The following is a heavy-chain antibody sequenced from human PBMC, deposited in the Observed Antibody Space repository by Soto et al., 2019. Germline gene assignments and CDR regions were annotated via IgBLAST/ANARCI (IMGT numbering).Heavy chain of an antibody. V-gene: IGHV4-4*02. Sequence: QVQLQESGPGLVKPSGTLSLTCAVSGGSISSSNWWSWVRQPPGKGLEWIGEIYHSGSTNYNPSLKRRVTISVDKSKNQFSLKLSSVTAADTAVYYCARKGSPYSSSSHFDYWGQGTLVTVSS. CDR1: GGSISSSNW. CDR2: IYHSGST. CDR3: ARKGSPYSSSSHFDY. J-gene: IGHJ4*02. D-gene: IGHD6-6*01.